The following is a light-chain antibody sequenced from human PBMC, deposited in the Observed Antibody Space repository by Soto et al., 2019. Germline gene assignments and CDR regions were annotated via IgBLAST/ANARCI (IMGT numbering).Light chain of an antibody. CDR3: QQTHSTPVT. Sequence: DIQMTQSPSSLSASVGDIVTITCRASQSISSYLNWYQQKPGKAPNLLIYGASSLQSGVPSRFSGSGSGTDFTLTITSLQPEDFATYYCQQTHSTPVTFGQGTKLEIK. V-gene: IGKV1-39*01. J-gene: IGKJ2*01. CDR2: GAS. CDR1: QSISSY.